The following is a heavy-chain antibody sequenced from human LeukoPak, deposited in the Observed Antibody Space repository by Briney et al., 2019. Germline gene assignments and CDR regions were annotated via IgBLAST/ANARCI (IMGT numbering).Heavy chain of an antibody. CDR1: GGTFSSYA. CDR2: IIPIFGTA. V-gene: IGHV1-69*06. J-gene: IGHJ4*02. D-gene: IGHD6-19*01. Sequence: GASVKVSCKASGGTFSSYAISWVRQAPGQGLEWMGGIIPIFGTANYAQKFQGRVTITADKSTSTAYMELSSLRSEDTAVYYCARDWSPTVAGGRYFDYWGQGTLVTVSS. CDR3: ARDWSPTVAGGRYFDY.